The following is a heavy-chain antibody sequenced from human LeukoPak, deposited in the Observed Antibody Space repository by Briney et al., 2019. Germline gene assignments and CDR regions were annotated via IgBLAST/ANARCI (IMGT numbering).Heavy chain of an antibody. Sequence: SETLSLTCTVSGGSISSYYWSWIRQPPGKGLEWIGYIYYSGSTNYNPSLKSRVTISVDTPKNQFSLKLSSVTAADTAVYYCARAPRSIGYYGMDVWGKGTTVTVSS. D-gene: IGHD2-15*01. CDR2: IYYSGST. CDR1: GGSISSYY. CDR3: ARAPRSIGYYGMDV. V-gene: IGHV4-59*01. J-gene: IGHJ6*04.